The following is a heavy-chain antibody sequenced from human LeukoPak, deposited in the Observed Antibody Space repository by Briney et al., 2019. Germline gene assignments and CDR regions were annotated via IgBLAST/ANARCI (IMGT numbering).Heavy chain of an antibody. CDR3: ARGRYCSSTSCSYYFDY. Sequence: GGSRRLSCAASGFTFSDYYMSWIRQAPGKGLEWVSYISSIGSTIYYADSVKGRFTISRDNAKNSLYLQMNSLRAEDTAVYYCARGRYCSSTSCSYYFDYWGQGTLVTVSS. V-gene: IGHV3-11*01. J-gene: IGHJ4*02. CDR1: GFTFSDYY. D-gene: IGHD2-2*01. CDR2: ISSIGSTI.